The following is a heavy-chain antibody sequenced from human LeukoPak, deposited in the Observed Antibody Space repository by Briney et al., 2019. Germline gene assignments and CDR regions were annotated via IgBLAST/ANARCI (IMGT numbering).Heavy chain of an antibody. D-gene: IGHD2-2*01. V-gene: IGHV3-23*01. Sequence: GGSLRLSCATSGFIFSSYSMNWARQAPGKGLEWVSAISGSGGSTYYADSVKGRFTISRDNSKNKLFLQMNSLRAEDTAVYYCAKDRSCSGSSCNVGSWGQGTMVTVSS. CDR1: GFIFSSYS. CDR2: ISGSGGST. J-gene: IGHJ3*01. CDR3: AKDRSCSGSSCNVGS.